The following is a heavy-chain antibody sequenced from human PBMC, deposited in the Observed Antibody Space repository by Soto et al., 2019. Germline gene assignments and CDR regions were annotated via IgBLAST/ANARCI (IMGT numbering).Heavy chain of an antibody. D-gene: IGHD3-3*01. J-gene: IGHJ6*02. V-gene: IGHV1-69*13. CDR3: ARRGGTNYDFWSGYHHYGMDV. CDR1: GGTFSSYA. Sequence: GASVKVSCKASGGTFSSYAISWVRQAPGQGLEWMGGIIPIFGTANYAQKFQGRVTITADESTSTAYMELSSLRSEDTAVYYCARRGGTNYDFWSGYHHYGMDVWGQGTTVTVSS. CDR2: IIPIFGTA.